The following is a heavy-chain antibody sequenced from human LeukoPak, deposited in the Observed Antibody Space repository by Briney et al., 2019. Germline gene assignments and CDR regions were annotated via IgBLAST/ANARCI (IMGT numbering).Heavy chain of an antibody. CDR3: ARHKEPSGVVVPAAGGLDV. J-gene: IGHJ6*02. D-gene: IGHD2-2*01. V-gene: IGHV4-59*08. CDR2: IYYSGST. Sequence: SETLSLTCTVSGGSISSYYWSWIRQPPGKGLEWIGYIYYSGSTNYNPSLKSRVTISVDTSKNQFSLKLSSVTAADTAVYYCARHKEPSGVVVPAAGGLDVWGQGTTVTVSS. CDR1: GGSISSYY.